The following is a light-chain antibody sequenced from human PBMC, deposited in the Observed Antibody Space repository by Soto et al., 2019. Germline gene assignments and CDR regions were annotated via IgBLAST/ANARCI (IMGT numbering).Light chain of an antibody. CDR2: GAS. V-gene: IGKV3-20*01. J-gene: IGKJ2*01. CDR3: QQYSSSPHT. CDR1: QSVSSSY. Sequence: EIGLTQSPGTLSLSPGERATLSCRASQSVSSSYLAWYQHKPGQAPRRLIYGASSRATGIPDRFSGSGSGTDFTLTISRLEPEDFAVYYCQQYSSSPHTFGQGTKLEIK.